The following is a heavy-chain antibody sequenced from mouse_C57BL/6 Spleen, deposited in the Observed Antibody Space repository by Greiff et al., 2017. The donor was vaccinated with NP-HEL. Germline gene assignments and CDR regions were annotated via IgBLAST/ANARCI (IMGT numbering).Heavy chain of an antibody. V-gene: IGHV8-12*01. CDR2: IYWDDDK. CDR1: GFSLSTSGMG. D-gene: IGHD1-1*01. J-gene: IGHJ4*01. CDR3: ARVITTVVAHYAMDY. Sequence: QVTLKESGPGILQSSQTLSLTCSFSGFSLSTSGMGVSWIRQPSGKGLEWLAHIYWDDDKRYNPSLKSRLTISKDTSRNQVFLKITSVDTADTATYYCARVITTVVAHYAMDYWGQGTSVTVSS.